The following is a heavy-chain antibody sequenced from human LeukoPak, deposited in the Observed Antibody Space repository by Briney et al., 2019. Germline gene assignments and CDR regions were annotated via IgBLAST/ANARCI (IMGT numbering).Heavy chain of an antibody. J-gene: IGHJ4*02. CDR2: ISTSSSYI. V-gene: IGHV3-21*01. CDR1: GFTFSSYN. D-gene: IGHD5-12*01. Sequence: GGSLRLSCVASGFTFSSYNMIWVRQAPGKGLEWVSSISTSSSYIYYADSLKGRFTLSRDNARNSLYLQMSSLRAEDTAVYYCARDPDVVASRSGYFDYWGQGTLVTVSS. CDR3: ARDPDVVASRSGYFDY.